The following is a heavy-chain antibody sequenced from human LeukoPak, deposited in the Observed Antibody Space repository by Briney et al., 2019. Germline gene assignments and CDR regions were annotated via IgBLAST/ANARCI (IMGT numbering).Heavy chain of an antibody. J-gene: IGHJ4*02. Sequence: GGSLRLSCAASGFTVSSNYMSWVRQAPGKGLEWVSVIYSGGSTYYADSVKGRFTISRDNSKNTLYLQMNSLRAEDTAVYYCARAVAVPAACDYWGQGTLVTVSS. CDR2: IYSGGST. CDR3: ARAVAVPAACDY. D-gene: IGHD2-2*01. CDR1: GFTVSSNY. V-gene: IGHV3-53*01.